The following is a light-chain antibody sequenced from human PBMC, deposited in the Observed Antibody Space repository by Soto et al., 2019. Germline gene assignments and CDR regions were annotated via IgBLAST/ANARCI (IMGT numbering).Light chain of an antibody. CDR1: QGISTY. V-gene: IGKV1-9*01. J-gene: IGKJ1*01. Sequence: DIQMTQSPSFLSASVGDRVTITCRASQGISTYFAWYQQKPGKAPRLLIYAAATLQSGVPPRFRGSASGTEFTLTISSLQPDDFATYYCQQYNSYPWTFGQGTKVDIK. CDR3: QQYNSYPWT. CDR2: AAA.